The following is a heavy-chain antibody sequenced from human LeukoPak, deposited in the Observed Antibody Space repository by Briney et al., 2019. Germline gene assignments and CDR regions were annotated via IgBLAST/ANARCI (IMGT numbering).Heavy chain of an antibody. Sequence: PGGSLRLSCAASGFTFSTYEMNWVRQAPGKGLEWVAYIVNSGNAIYYADSVKGRFTISRDNAKNSLYLQMNSLRAEDTAVYYCARADLAVVPVFDYWGQGTLVTVSS. CDR3: ARADLAVVPVFDY. CDR2: IVNSGNAI. D-gene: IGHD6-19*01. CDR1: GFTFSTYE. V-gene: IGHV3-48*03. J-gene: IGHJ4*02.